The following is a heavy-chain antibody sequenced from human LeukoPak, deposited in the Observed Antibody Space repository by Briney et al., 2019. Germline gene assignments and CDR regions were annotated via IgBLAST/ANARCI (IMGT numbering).Heavy chain of an antibody. D-gene: IGHD6-6*01. CDR3: ARGRAAHDYYYYYYVDV. V-gene: IGHV4-31*03. J-gene: IGHJ6*03. Sequence: SETLSLTCTVSGGSISSGGYYWSWIRQHPGKGLEWIGYIYYSGSTYYNPSLKSRVTISVDTSKNQFSLKLSSVTAADTAVYYCARGRAAHDYYYYYYVDVWGKGTTVTVSS. CDR1: GGSISSGGYY. CDR2: IYYSGST.